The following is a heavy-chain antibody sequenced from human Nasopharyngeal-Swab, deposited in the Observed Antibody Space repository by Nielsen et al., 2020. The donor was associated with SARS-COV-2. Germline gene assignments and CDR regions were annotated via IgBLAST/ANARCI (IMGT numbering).Heavy chain of an antibody. D-gene: IGHD2-2*01. CDR3: AKELDIVVVPAAYGFGYYGMDV. J-gene: IGHJ6*02. CDR2: ISWNSGSI. Sequence: SLKISCEASGFTFDDYAMHWVRQAPGKGLEWVSGISWNSGSIDYADSVKGRFTITRDNDKNSLNLQMNRLRAEDTAMYYCAKELDIVVVPAAYGFGYYGMDVWGQGTTVTVSS. V-gene: IGHV3-9*01. CDR1: GFTFDDYA.